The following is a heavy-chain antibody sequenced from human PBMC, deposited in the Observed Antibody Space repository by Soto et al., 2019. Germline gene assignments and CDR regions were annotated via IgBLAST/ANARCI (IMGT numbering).Heavy chain of an antibody. D-gene: IGHD6-25*01. Sequence: QVQLQESGPGLAKPSETLSLTCTVSGVSVTSASYYWSWVRQPPGKGLEWIGHIYYSGSTTYNPSLKSRVTISLDTAKNLLSLKLNSVTAADTAVYYCARGPYTSATVSFAYWGQGTLVTVSS. CDR1: GVSVTSASYY. CDR3: ARGPYTSATVSFAY. CDR2: IYYSGST. V-gene: IGHV4-61*03. J-gene: IGHJ4*02.